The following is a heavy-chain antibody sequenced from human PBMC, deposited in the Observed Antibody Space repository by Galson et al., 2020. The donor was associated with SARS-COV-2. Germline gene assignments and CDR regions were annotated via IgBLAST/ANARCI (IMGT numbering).Heavy chain of an antibody. CDR2: ISYDGSNK. CDR3: AKDMYWGTVTNYYYYGMDV. CDR1: GFTFSSYG. Sequence: TGGSLRLSCAASGFTFSSYGMHWVRQAPGKGLEWVAVISYDGSNKYYADSVKGRFTISSDNSKNTLYLQMNSLRAEDTAVYYCAKDMYWGTVTNYYYYGMDVWGQGTTVTVSS. J-gene: IGHJ6*02. D-gene: IGHD4-17*01. V-gene: IGHV3-30*18.